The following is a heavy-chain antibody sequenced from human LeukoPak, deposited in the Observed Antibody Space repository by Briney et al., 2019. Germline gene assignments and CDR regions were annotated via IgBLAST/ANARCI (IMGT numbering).Heavy chain of an antibody. D-gene: IGHD6-6*01. V-gene: IGHV3-53*01. Sequence: SGGSLRLSCAASGFTVSSNYMSWVRQAPGKGLEWVSVIYSGGSTYYADSVKGRFTISRDNSKNTLYLQMNSLRAEDTAIYYCARDSSHYLGSSDYWGQGTLVTVSS. CDR3: ARDSSHYLGSSDY. CDR2: IYSGGST. J-gene: IGHJ4*02. CDR1: GFTVSSNY.